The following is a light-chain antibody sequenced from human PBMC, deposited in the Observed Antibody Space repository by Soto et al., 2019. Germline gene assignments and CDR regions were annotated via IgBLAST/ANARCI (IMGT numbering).Light chain of an antibody. CDR3: QLYGTSPKT. J-gene: IGKJ1*01. CDR1: ETVAGSY. Sequence: EIVLTQSPCTLSFSPLERSTLSCRASETVAGSYLAWYQQKPGQAPRLLIHGASTRATGIADRFSGSGSGTDFTLTISRLEPEDFAVYYCQLYGTSPKTFGQGTKVDIK. CDR2: GAS. V-gene: IGKV3-20*01.